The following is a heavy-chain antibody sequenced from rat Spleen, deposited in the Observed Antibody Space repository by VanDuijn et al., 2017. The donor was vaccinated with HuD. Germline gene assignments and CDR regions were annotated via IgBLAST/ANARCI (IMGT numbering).Heavy chain of an antibody. Sequence: EVQLVESDGGLVLPGRSLKLSCAASGFTFSDYYMAWVRQAPTKGLEWVASISTAGGNTYYRDSVKGRFTISRDNAKSTLYLQMDSLRSEDTATYYCARLAMGITDYFDYWGQGVMVTVSS. CDR3: ARLAMGITDYFDY. D-gene: IGHD1-9*01. CDR1: GFTFSDYY. V-gene: IGHV5-25*01. J-gene: IGHJ2*01. CDR2: ISTAGGNT.